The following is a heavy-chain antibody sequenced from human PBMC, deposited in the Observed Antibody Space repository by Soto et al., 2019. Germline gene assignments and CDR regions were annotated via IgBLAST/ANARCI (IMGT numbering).Heavy chain of an antibody. CDR2: ISWNSGSI. CDR3: AKGLEYSYGYGWFAP. D-gene: IGHD5-18*01. V-gene: IGHV3-9*01. Sequence: EVQLVESGGGLVQPGRSLRLSCAASGFTFDDYAMHWVRQAPGKGLEWVSGISWNSGSIGYADSVKGRFTISRDNAKNSLYLQMNSLRADGTALYYCAKGLEYSYGYGWFAPWGQGTLVTVSS. J-gene: IGHJ5*02. CDR1: GFTFDDYA.